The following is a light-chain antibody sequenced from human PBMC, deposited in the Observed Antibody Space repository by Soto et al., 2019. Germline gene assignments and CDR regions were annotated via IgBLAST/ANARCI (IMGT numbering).Light chain of an antibody. CDR3: SSYTSSSNGV. Sequence: QSVLTQPRSVSGSPGQSVTISCTGTSSDVGGYNYVSWYQQHPGKAPKLMIYDVSKRPSGVPDRFSGSKSGNTASLTISGLQAEDEADYYCSSYTSSSNGVFGTGTKVTVL. J-gene: IGLJ1*01. V-gene: IGLV2-11*01. CDR2: DVS. CDR1: SSDVGGYNY.